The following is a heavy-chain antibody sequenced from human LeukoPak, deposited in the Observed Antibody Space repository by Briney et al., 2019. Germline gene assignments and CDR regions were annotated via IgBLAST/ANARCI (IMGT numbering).Heavy chain of an antibody. CDR3: AKVGSHADSSSYYFDY. CDR2: ISAYNGNT. V-gene: IGHV1-18*01. J-gene: IGHJ4*02. D-gene: IGHD6-6*01. Sequence: ASVKVSCKASGYTFTSYGISWVRQAPGQGLEWMGWISAYNGNTNYAQKLQGRVTMTTDTSTSTAYMELRSLRSDDTAVYYCAKVGSHADSSSYYFDYWGQGTLVTVSS. CDR1: GYTFTSYG.